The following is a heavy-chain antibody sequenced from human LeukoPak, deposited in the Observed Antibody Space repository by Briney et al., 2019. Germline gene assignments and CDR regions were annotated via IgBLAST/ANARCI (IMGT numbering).Heavy chain of an antibody. J-gene: IGHJ4*02. Sequence: GGSLRLSCAASGFTFGSYWMSWVRQAPGKGLEWVANIKQGGSEKYYVDSVKGRFTISRDNAKNSLYLQMNSLRAEDTAVYYCARARYCSGGSCYYFDYWGQGTLVTVSS. V-gene: IGHV3-7*01. CDR3: ARARYCSGGSCYYFDY. CDR2: IKQGGSEK. D-gene: IGHD2-15*01. CDR1: GFTFGSYW.